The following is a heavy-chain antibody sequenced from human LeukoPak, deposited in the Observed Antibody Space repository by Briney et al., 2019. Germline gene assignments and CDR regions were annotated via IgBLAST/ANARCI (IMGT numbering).Heavy chain of an antibody. D-gene: IGHD2-2*01. CDR2: ITDSGSYT. CDR1: GFTFTDYY. CDR3: ARDRGYCSSTSCSLYYFDY. V-gene: IGHV3-11*06. J-gene: IGHJ4*02. Sequence: GGSLRLSCAASGFTFTDYYMSWIRQAPGKGLEWVSYITDSGSYTTYADSVKGHFTISRDNAKSSLYLQMNSLRAEDTAVYYCARDRGYCSSTSCSLYYFDYWGQGTLATVSS.